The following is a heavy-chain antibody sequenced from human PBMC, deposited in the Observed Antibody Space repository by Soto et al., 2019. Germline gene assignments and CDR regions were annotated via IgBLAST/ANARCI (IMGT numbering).Heavy chain of an antibody. V-gene: IGHV4-59*01. CDR2: IYYSGST. Sequence: ETLCLTCAVSGASISSNYWSWIRQPPGKGLEWIGYIYYSGSTNYNPSLKSRVTISVDTSRNQFSLKLSSVTAADTAVYYCARRGGSYYYYGMDVWGQGTKVTVYS. D-gene: IGHD1-26*01. CDR1: GASISSNY. J-gene: IGHJ6*02. CDR3: ARRGGSYYYYGMDV.